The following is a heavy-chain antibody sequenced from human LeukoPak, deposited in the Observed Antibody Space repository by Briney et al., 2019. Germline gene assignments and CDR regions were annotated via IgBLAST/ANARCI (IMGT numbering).Heavy chain of an antibody. J-gene: IGHJ4*02. Sequence: GGSLRLSCTGSGFTFGDYAVSWFRQAPGKGLEWVGFIRSKAYGGTTEYAASVKGKFTISRDDSKSIAYLQMNSLKTEDTAVYYCTTDSGALGYWGQGTLVTVSS. V-gene: IGHV3-49*03. CDR3: TTDSGALGY. D-gene: IGHD1-26*01. CDR1: GFTFGDYA. CDR2: IRSKAYGGTT.